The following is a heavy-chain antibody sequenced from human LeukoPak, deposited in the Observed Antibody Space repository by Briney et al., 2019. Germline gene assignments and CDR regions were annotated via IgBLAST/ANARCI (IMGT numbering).Heavy chain of an antibody. CDR1: GYTFTGYY. CDR3: ARGVGPHDAFDI. V-gene: IGHV1-2*06. J-gene: IGHJ3*02. Sequence: GASVKVSCKASGYTFTGYYMHWVRRAPGQGLEWMGRINPNSGGTNYAQKFQGRVTMTRDTSISTAYMELSRLRSDDTAVYYCARGVGPHDAFDIWGQGTMVTVSS. D-gene: IGHD1-26*01. CDR2: INPNSGGT.